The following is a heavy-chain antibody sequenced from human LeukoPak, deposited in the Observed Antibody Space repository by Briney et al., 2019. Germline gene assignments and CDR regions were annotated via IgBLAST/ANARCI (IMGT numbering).Heavy chain of an antibody. CDR2: IYPGDSGP. D-gene: IGHD6-19*01. CDR3: ARLPQDGYSSGWYPGIFDY. Sequence: PGESLKISCKVSGYSFTSYCIGWVRQMPGKGLEWMGIIYPGDSGPTYSPSFQGQVTISVDKSINTAYLQWSSLQASDTAMYYCARLPQDGYSSGWYPGIFDYWGQGTLVTVSS. J-gene: IGHJ4*02. V-gene: IGHV5-51*01. CDR1: GYSFTSYC.